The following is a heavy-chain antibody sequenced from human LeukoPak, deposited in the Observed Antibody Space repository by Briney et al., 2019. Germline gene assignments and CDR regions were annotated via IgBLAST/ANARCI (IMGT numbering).Heavy chain of an antibody. D-gene: IGHD2-2*01. Sequence: PSETLSLTCTVSGGSISSYYWSWIRQPPGKGLEWIGEINHSGSTNYNPSLKSRVTISVDTSKNQFSLKLSSVTAADTAVYYCARGLIVVVPAAIFNWFDPWGQGTLVTVSS. J-gene: IGHJ5*02. V-gene: IGHV4-34*01. CDR2: INHSGST. CDR3: ARGLIVVVPAAIFNWFDP. CDR1: GGSISSYY.